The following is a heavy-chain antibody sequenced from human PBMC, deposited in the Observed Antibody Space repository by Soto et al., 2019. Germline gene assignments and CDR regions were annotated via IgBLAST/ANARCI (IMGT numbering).Heavy chain of an antibody. CDR2: IYSGGST. D-gene: IGHD2-15*01. CDR3: ARGLYCSGGSCYEFAAFDI. V-gene: IGHV3-53*04. J-gene: IGHJ3*02. Sequence: GGSLRLSCAASGFTVSSNYMSWVRQAPGKGLEWVSVIYSGGSTYYADSVKGRFTISRHNSKSTLYLQMNSLRAEDTAVYYCARGLYCSGGSCYEFAAFDIWGQGTMVTVSS. CDR1: GFTVSSNY.